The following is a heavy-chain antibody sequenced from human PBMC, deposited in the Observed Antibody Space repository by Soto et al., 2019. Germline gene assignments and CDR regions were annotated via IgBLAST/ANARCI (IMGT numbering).Heavy chain of an antibody. CDR1: GFTFSRYA. V-gene: IGHV3-30*04. J-gene: IGHJ4*02. Sequence: QVQLVESGGGVVPPGRSLRLSCAASGFTFSRYAMYWVRQAPGKGLEWVAVISSDGRNRDYAGSVKGRFTISRDNSKDTLYLQMSSLRTEDTAVFYCAGHFYDGSGYYYPFEYWGQGTLVTVSS. CDR3: AGHFYDGSGYYYPFEY. CDR2: ISSDGRNR. D-gene: IGHD3-22*01.